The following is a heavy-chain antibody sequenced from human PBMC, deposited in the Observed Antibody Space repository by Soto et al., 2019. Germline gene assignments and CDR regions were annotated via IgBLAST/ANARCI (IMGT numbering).Heavy chain of an antibody. V-gene: IGHV1-2*02. Sequence: QLVQSGAEVKKPGASVRVSCKTSGPTLIAYYIHWVRQAPGQGLEWMGWIDPMSGGTTYEQKFLGRVTMTRDTSINTAYMDLNRLTYDDTAVYYCARVSVDVPEWGQGTLITVSS. CDR3: ARVSVDVPE. D-gene: IGHD5-12*01. CDR2: IDPMSGGT. CDR1: GPTLIAYY. J-gene: IGHJ4*02.